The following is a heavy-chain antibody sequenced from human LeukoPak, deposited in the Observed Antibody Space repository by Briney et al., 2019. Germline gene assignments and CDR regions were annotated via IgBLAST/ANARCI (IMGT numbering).Heavy chain of an antibody. J-gene: IGHJ6*03. D-gene: IGHD3-22*01. CDR2: IYYSGTT. V-gene: IGHV4-59*01. CDR3: ARDRYYYESSGYYYMDV. CDR1: GGSISSYY. Sequence: SETLSLTCTVSGGSISSYYWSWIRQPPGKGLEWIGYIYYSGTTNYNPSLKSRVTISVDTSKNQFSLKLSSVTAADTAVYYCARDRYYYESSGYYYMDVWGKGTTVTVSS.